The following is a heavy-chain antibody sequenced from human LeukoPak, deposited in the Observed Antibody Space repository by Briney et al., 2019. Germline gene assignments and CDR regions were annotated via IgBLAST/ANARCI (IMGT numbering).Heavy chain of an antibody. CDR1: GFTFSSYS. V-gene: IGHV3-21*01. D-gene: IGHD4-17*01. CDR2: ISSSSSYI. CDR3: ARTNPVYGDYDY. J-gene: IGHJ4*02. Sequence: GGSLRLSCAASGFTFSSYSMNWVRQAPGKGLEWVSSISSSSSYIYYADSVKGRFTISRDNAKNSLYLQMNSLRAEDTAVYYCARTNPVYGDYDYWGQGTLVTVSS.